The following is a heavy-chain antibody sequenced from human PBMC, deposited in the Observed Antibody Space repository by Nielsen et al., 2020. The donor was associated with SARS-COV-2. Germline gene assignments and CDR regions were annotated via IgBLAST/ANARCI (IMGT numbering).Heavy chain of an antibody. Sequence: ASVKVSCKASGYRFTAYSMHWVRQAPGQGPEWMGRIDPHSGGTTYAQKFQGRVTMTRDTSINTAYMELTRLRSDDTAVYYCASGDYSNPNYWGQGSLVTVSS. D-gene: IGHD4-11*01. V-gene: IGHV1-2*06. J-gene: IGHJ4*02. CDR1: GYRFTAYS. CDR3: ASGDYSNPNY. CDR2: IDPHSGGT.